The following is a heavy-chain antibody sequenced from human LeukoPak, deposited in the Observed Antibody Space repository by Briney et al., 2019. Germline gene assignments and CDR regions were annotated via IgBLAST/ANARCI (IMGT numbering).Heavy chain of an antibody. J-gene: IGHJ4*02. CDR1: GFTFSNHR. V-gene: IGHV3-7*01. CDR3: ARDTSGLS. D-gene: IGHD5-12*01. Sequence: PGGSLRLSCVASGFTFSNHRMNWVRQAPGKGLEWVASIRKDASAKYYVGSVEGRFTISRDNAKNSLYLQMNGLRPEDTAVYYCARDTSGLSWGQGTLVTVSS. CDR2: IRKDASAK.